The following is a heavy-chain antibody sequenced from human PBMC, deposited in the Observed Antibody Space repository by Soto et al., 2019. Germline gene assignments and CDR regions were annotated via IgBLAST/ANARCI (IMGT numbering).Heavy chain of an antibody. CDR1: GFTVSSNY. Sequence: EVQLVESGGGLIQPGGSLRLSCAASGFTVSSNYMSWVRQAPGKGLEWVSVIYSGGSTYYADSVKGRFTISRDNSKNTLCLQMNIQRAEYTALYYCARDTVFGGVYGTDVWGQGTTVTVSS. J-gene: IGHJ6*02. CDR2: IYSGGST. V-gene: IGHV3-53*01. CDR3: ARDTVFGGVYGTDV. D-gene: IGHD3-3*01.